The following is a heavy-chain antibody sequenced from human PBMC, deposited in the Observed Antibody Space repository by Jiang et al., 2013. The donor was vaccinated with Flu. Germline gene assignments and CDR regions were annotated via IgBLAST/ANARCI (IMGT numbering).Heavy chain of an antibody. D-gene: IGHD2-21*02. Sequence: TFSSYLISWVRQAPGQGLEWMGLVNPSGGYTNYAQTFQGRVTMTRDTSTTTVHMELSSLTSEDTAMYYCARSLSCGGDCYYFDYWGQGTLVTVSS. CDR3: ARSLSCGGDCYYFDY. CDR1: TFSSYL. CDR2: VNPSGGYT. V-gene: IGHV1-46*01. J-gene: IGHJ4*02.